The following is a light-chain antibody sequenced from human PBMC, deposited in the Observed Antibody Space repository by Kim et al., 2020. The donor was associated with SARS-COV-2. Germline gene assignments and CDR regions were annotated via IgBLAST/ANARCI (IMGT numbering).Light chain of an antibody. CDR3: QQYVSSSWT. V-gene: IGKV3-20*01. CDR1: QSLTTNY. J-gene: IGKJ1*01. CDR2: GAS. Sequence: SPGGRATLSCRASQSLTTNYLAWYQQKPGQAPTLLIYGASSRATNIPDRFSGSGSGTDFTLTISRLEPEDFAVYFCQQYVSSSWTFGQGTKLEI.